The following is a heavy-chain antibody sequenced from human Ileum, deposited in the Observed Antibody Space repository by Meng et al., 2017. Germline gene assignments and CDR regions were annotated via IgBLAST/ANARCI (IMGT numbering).Heavy chain of an antibody. J-gene: IGHJ5*02. V-gene: IGHV4-30-4*01. CDR2: IFDTGTP. D-gene: IGHD1-26*01. Sequence: VQLQESGPGLVKSSQTLSLTCTVSGGSISSGDYYWIWIRQPPGKGLEWIGYIFDTGTPSYSPHLRSRLTISMDTSKNQFSLRLTSVSAADTAVYYCAESLDGNRFDPWGQGTLVTVSS. CDR3: AESLDGNRFDP. CDR1: GGSISSGDYY.